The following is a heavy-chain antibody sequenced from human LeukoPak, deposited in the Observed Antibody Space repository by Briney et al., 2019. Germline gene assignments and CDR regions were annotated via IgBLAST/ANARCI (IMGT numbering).Heavy chain of an antibody. CDR3: ARDFFIAVAGTATDY. CDR1: GYTFTGYY. CDR2: INPNSGGT. D-gene: IGHD6-19*01. V-gene: IGHV1-2*02. Sequence: ASVKVSCKASGYTFTGYYMHWVRQAPGQGLEWMGWINPNSGGTNYAQKFQGRVTMTRDTSISTAYMELGRLRSDDTAVYYCARDFFIAVAGTATDYWGQGTLVTVSS. J-gene: IGHJ4*02.